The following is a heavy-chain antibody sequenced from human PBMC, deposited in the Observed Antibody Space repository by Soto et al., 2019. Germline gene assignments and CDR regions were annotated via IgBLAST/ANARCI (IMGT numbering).Heavy chain of an antibody. CDR2: IIPIFGTA. CDR3: AREVWPATDGYNGYYFDY. CDR1: GGTFSSYA. Sequence: SVKGSGKASGGTFSSYAISWVRQAPGQGLEWMGGIIPIFGTANYAQKFQGRVTITADKSTSTAYMELSSLRSEDTAVYYCAREVWPATDGYNGYYFDYWGQGTLVTVSS. V-gene: IGHV1-69*06. J-gene: IGHJ4*02. D-gene: IGHD5-12*01.